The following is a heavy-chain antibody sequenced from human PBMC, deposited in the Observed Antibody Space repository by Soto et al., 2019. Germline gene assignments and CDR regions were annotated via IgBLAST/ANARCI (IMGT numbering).Heavy chain of an antibody. D-gene: IGHD6-6*01. V-gene: IGHV3-23*01. Sequence: EVQLLESGGGLVQSGGSLRLSCAASGFTFSSYAMSWVRQAPGKGLEWVSAISGSGGSTYYADSVKGRFTISRDNSKNTLYLQMNSLRAEDTAVYYCATWEGSSWRGYYFDYWGQGTLVTVSS. CDR2: ISGSGGST. CDR1: GFTFSSYA. CDR3: ATWEGSSWRGYYFDY. J-gene: IGHJ4*02.